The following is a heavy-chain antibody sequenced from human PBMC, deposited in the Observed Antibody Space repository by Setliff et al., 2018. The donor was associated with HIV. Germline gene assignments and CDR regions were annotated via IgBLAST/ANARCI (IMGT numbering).Heavy chain of an antibody. J-gene: IGHJ6*03. D-gene: IGHD6-19*01. Sequence: ASVKVSCKASGYTFTSDYIHWVRQAPGQGLEWMGIINSAGNPTSYAQKFQGRLTMTRDTSTNTVYMELSSLRSEDTAVYYCARNPRIAVAGTDYYYYMDVWGKGTTVTVSS. CDR3: ARNPRIAVAGTDYYYYMDV. CDR2: INSAGNPT. V-gene: IGHV1-46*01. CDR1: GYTFTSDY.